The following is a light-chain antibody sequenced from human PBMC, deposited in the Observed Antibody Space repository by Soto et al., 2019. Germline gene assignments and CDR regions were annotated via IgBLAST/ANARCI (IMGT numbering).Light chain of an antibody. J-gene: IGKJ1*01. Sequence: EIVLTQPPDTLSLSPGDGATLSCRASQSVSSNKLAWYQQKPGQAPRLLIYAASSRATGIPDRFSGSGSGTDFTLTINRLEPEDFAVYYCQDYGTSWTFGQGTKVDIK. CDR2: AAS. CDR3: QDYGTSWT. CDR1: QSVSSNK. V-gene: IGKV3-20*01.